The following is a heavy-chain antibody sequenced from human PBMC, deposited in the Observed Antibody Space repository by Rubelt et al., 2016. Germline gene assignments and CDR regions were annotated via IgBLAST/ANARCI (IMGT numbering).Heavy chain of an antibody. V-gene: IGHV4-4*02. CDR3: AKAQDLGSYSRGTLDI. CDR1: GASINNNNW. J-gene: IGHJ3*02. Sequence: QVQLQQWGAGLLKPSETLSLTCAVYGASINNNNWWIWVRQPPGKGLEWIGEIYHSGSTNYNPSLKGGVTISVDKAKNQFSLKLSSGTAADTAVYYCAKAQDLGSYSRGTLDIWGQGTLVTVSS. D-gene: IGHD1-26*01. CDR2: IYHSGST.